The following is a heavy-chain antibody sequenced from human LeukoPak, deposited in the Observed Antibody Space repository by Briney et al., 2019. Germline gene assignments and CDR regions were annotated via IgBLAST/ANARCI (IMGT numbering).Heavy chain of an antibody. D-gene: IGHD6-13*01. CDR2: ITDSGGTT. J-gene: IGHJ4*02. V-gene: IGHV3-23*01. CDR3: ARVSGAAAGGV. CDR1: GFTFSRYA. Sequence: GGSLRLSCAASGFTFSRYAMSWVRQAPGKGLEWVSLITDSGGTTYYADSVKGRFTISRGNSKNTLYLQMSSLRAEDTAVCYCARVSGAAAGGVWGQGTLVTVSS.